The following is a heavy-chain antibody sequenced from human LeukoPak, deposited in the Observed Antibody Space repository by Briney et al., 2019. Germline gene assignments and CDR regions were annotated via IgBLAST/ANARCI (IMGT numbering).Heavy chain of an antibody. Sequence: GGSLRLSCAGSGFTFSEYSMDWVRQAPGKGLEWVSSISSSGDDIYYADSVKGRFTISRDNAKNSLYLQMSSLRVEGTAVYYCAFYYDSAGYSPYFDSWGQGLLVTVSS. CDR3: AFYYDSAGYSPYFDS. CDR2: ISSSGDDI. CDR1: GFTFSEYS. D-gene: IGHD3-22*01. J-gene: IGHJ4*02. V-gene: IGHV3-21*01.